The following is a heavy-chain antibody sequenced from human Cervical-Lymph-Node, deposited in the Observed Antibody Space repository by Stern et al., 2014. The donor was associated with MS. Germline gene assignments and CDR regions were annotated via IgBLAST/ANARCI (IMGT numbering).Heavy chain of an antibody. CDR3: ARDPDPLGYCNEGRCRFDY. D-gene: IGHD2-15*01. CDR1: GYSFTPYG. J-gene: IGHJ4*02. CDR2: INVGNGKT. V-gene: IGHV1-3*01. Sequence: VQLLQSGAEVKKPGASVKVSCKASGYSFTPYGMHWVRQAPGQRLEWMGRINVGNGKTRYAQNFQGRLTITRDTSARILYMELNSLTSEDTAVYYCARDPDPLGYCNEGRCRFDYWGQGTLVTVSS.